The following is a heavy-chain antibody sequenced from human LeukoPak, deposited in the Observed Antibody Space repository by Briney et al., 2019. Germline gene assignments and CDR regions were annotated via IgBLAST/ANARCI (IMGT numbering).Heavy chain of an antibody. J-gene: IGHJ4*02. Sequence: GGSLRLSCAASGFTFSSYSMNWVRQAPGRGLEWVSSISSSSSYIYYADSVKGRFTISRDNAKNSLYLQMNSLRAEDTAVYYCARDPWGVGATAPSFDYWGQGTLVTVSS. CDR2: ISSSSSYI. D-gene: IGHD1-26*01. CDR1: GFTFSSYS. CDR3: ARDPWGVGATAPSFDY. V-gene: IGHV3-21*01.